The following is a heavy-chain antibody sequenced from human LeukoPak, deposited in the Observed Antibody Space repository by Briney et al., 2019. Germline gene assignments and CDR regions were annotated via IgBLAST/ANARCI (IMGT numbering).Heavy chain of an antibody. CDR2: ISGGGDST. J-gene: IGHJ5*02. CDR3: AKDLPDSRESLTGHWFDP. CDR1: GFTFKNYA. V-gene: IGHV3-23*01. Sequence: PGGSLRLSCAASGFTFKNYAMSWVRQAPGKGLEWVSAISGGGDSTYYAESVKGRFTIFRDKSKNTLYLQMNSLRAEDTALYYCAKDLPDSRESLTGHWFDPWGQGTLVTVSS. D-gene: IGHD3-10*01.